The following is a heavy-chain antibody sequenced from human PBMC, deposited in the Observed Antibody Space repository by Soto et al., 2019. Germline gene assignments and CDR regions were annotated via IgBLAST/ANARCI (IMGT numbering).Heavy chain of an antibody. Sequence: SETLSLTCTVSGGSISSGGYYWSWIRQHPGKGLEWIGYIYYSGSTYYNPSLKSRVTISVDTSKNQYSLKLSSVTAADTAVYYCARVYYYGSDPRWFDPWGQGALVTVSS. J-gene: IGHJ5*02. V-gene: IGHV4-31*03. CDR1: GGSISSGGYY. D-gene: IGHD3-10*01. CDR3: ARVYYYGSDPRWFDP. CDR2: IYYSGST.